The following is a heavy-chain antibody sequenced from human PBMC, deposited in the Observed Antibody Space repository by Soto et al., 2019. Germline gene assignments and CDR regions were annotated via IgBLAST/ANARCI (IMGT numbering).Heavy chain of an antibody. Sequence: ASVKVSCKASGYTFTSYGISWVRQAPGQGLEWMGWISAYNGNTNYAQKLQGRVTMTTDTSTSTAYMELRSLRSDDTAVYYCARDRTGGVTTSYYYYYGMDVWGQGTTVTV. CDR3: ARDRTGGVTTSYYYYYGMDV. CDR2: ISAYNGNT. V-gene: IGHV1-18*01. J-gene: IGHJ6*02. D-gene: IGHD4-4*01. CDR1: GYTFTSYG.